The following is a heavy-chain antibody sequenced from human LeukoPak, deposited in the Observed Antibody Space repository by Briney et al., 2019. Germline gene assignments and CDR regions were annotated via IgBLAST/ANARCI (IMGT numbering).Heavy chain of an antibody. CDR2: IRYDGSEK. J-gene: IGHJ6*03. V-gene: IGHV3-30*02. D-gene: IGHD6-13*01. CDR1: GFTFSGYG. CDR3: ARVNIAAAGTNYYCMDV. Sequence: GGSLRLSCAASGFTFSGYGIHWVRQAPGKGLEWVAFIRYDGSEKYYVDSVKGRFTISRDNSKNTLYLQMNSLRAEDTAVYYCARVNIAAAGTNYYCMDVWGKGTTVTVSS.